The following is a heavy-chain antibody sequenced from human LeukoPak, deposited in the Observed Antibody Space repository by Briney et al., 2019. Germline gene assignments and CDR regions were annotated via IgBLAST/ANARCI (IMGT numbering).Heavy chain of an antibody. D-gene: IGHD5-24*01. CDR3: ARDREMATKLNNWFDP. Sequence: ASVKVSCKASGYTFTSYYMHWVRQAPGQGLEWMGLINPSGGSTSYAQKFQGRVTMTRDTSTSTVYMELSSLRSEDTAVYYCARDREMATKLNNWFDPWGQGTLVTVSS. CDR2: INPSGGST. V-gene: IGHV1-46*01. J-gene: IGHJ5*02. CDR1: GYTFTSYY.